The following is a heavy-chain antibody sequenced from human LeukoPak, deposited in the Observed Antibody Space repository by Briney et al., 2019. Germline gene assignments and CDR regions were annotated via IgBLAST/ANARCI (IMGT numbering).Heavy chain of an antibody. CDR3: AKDIVVVPAAPGY. Sequence: PGGAVRLSCAASGFTFSSYGMHWVREAPGKGLERVAFIRYDGSNKYNSDSVKGRFTISRDNSKNTLYLQMNSLRDEDTAVYYCAKDIVVVPAAPGYWGQGTLVTVSS. V-gene: IGHV3-30*02. CDR2: IRYDGSNK. CDR1: GFTFSSYG. D-gene: IGHD2-2*01. J-gene: IGHJ4*02.